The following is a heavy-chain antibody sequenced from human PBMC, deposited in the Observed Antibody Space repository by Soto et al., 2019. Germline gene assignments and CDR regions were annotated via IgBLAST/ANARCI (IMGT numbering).Heavy chain of an antibody. J-gene: IGHJ4*02. CDR3: AREPLAHSYFDF. CDR1: GDSVSNHY. Sequence: SETLSLTCTVSGDSVSNHYWNWIRQPAGQGLEWLGRLYNDERTNYNPSLKSRLTMSMDTSKNQFSLKLTSVTAAASAVYFCAREPLAHSYFDFWGQGILVTVSS. V-gene: IGHV4-4*07. CDR2: LYNDERT.